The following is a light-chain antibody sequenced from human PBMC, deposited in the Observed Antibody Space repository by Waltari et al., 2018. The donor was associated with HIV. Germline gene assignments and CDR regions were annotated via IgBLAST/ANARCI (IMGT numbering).Light chain of an antibody. V-gene: IGKV3-15*01. J-gene: IGKJ2*01. CDR3: QQYNNWPPSYT. CDR1: QSVSSN. Sequence: CRASQSVSSNLAWYQQKPGQAPRLLIYGASTRATGIPARFSGSGSGTEFTLTISSLQSEDFAVYYCQQYNNWPPSYTFGQGTKLEIK. CDR2: GAS.